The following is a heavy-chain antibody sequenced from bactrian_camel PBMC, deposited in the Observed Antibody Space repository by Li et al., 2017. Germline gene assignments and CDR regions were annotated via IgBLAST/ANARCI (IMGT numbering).Heavy chain of an antibody. CDR2: IMRTGEDT. CDR1: GFSFREFW. V-gene: IGHV3S6*01. J-gene: IGHJ7*01. Sequence: HVQLVESGGGLVQPGGSLTLSCAASGFSFREFWMAWVRQTPEKGLEWIALIMRTGEDTLYADSVKNRFTISRDDAKSMVYLEMNSLRSEDTALYYCATRTGADGAQYGMSYWGKGTQVTVS. D-gene: IGHD8*01.